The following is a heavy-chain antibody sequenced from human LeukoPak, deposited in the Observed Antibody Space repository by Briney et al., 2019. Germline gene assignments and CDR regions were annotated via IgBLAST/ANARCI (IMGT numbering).Heavy chain of an antibody. CDR1: GFTFSSYS. V-gene: IGHV3-66*01. D-gene: IGHD4-17*01. J-gene: IGHJ4*02. CDR2: IYIGDST. CDR3: ARVTDGDYPDY. Sequence: PGGSLRLSCAASGFTFSSYSMNWVRQAPGKGLEWVSLIYIGDSTFYADSVKGRFTISRDSSKNTLYLQMNSLRGEDTAVYYCARVTDGDYPDYWGQGTLVTVSS.